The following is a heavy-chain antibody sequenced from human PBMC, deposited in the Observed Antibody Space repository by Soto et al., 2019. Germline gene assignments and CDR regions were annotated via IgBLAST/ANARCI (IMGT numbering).Heavy chain of an antibody. CDR3: ARRRVGEGSGWGVGVFDY. CDR2: IYWDDDR. D-gene: IGHD2-15*01. Sequence: QITLKESGPTRVKPTQTLALTCNFSGFSLSTSGVGVGWIRQPPGKALECLGIIYWDDDRRYSPSLKNRLTITKDTSKNEVFLIMTHMDPDDTGTYYCARRRVGEGSGWGVGVFDYWGQGFLVTVSS. CDR1: GFSLSTSGVG. J-gene: IGHJ4*02. V-gene: IGHV2-5*02.